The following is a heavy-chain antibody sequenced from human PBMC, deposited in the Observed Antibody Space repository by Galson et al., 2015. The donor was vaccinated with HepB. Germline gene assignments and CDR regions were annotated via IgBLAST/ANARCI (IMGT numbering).Heavy chain of an antibody. CDR1: GFTFSNAW. CDR2: IKSTTDGGTT. D-gene: IGHD3-22*01. V-gene: IGHV3-15*01. J-gene: IGHJ6*02. CDR3: TTSRYYDSSGHWAQPV. Sequence: SLRLSCAAAGFTFSNAWMTWVRQAPGKRLEWVGRIKSTTDGGTTDYAAPVKGRFTISRDDSKNTLYLQMNSLKTEDTAVYYCTTSRYYDSSGHWAQPVWGQGTTVTVSS.